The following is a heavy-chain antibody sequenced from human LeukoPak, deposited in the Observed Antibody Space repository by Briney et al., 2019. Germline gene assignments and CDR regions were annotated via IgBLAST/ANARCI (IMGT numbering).Heavy chain of an antibody. V-gene: IGHV3-74*01. J-gene: IGHJ4*02. CDR2: INNDGSNT. CDR3: ARGYSGSLD. Sequence: GGSLRLSCAASGVTFNSYWMHWVRQAPGKGLVWVSRINNDGSNTIYADSVKGRFTISRDNAKNTLYLQMNSLRAEDTAVYYCARGYSGSLDWGQGTLVTVSS. CDR1: GVTFNSYW. D-gene: IGHD1-26*01.